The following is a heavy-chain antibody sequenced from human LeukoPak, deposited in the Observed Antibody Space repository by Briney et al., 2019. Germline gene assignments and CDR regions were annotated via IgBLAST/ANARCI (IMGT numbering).Heavy chain of an antibody. CDR3: GIGFPPRRDYDSRGYYSYYFDY. D-gene: IGHD3-22*01. CDR1: GYTFTSYG. Sequence: ASVKVSCKASGYTFTSYGISWVRQAPGQGLEWMGWISAYNGHTKYAQKFQGRVTMTTDTSTSTAYMELRSLRSDDTAVYYCGIGFPPRRDYDSRGYYSYYFDYWGQGTLVTVSS. J-gene: IGHJ4*02. V-gene: IGHV1-18*01. CDR2: ISAYNGHT.